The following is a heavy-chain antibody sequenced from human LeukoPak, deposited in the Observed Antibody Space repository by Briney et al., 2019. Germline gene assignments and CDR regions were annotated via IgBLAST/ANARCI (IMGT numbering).Heavy chain of an antibody. V-gene: IGHV3-23*01. J-gene: IGHJ4*02. CDR3: AKGGSGWHHFDY. Sequence: GGSLRLSCAASGFTFSSHAMTWVRQVPGKGLEWVSVISTSGGTTYYADSVKGRFIISRDNSKNTLYLQMNSLRAEDRAVYYCAKGGSGWHHFDYWGQGTLVTVSS. CDR1: GFTFSSHA. CDR2: ISTSGGTT. D-gene: IGHD6-19*01.